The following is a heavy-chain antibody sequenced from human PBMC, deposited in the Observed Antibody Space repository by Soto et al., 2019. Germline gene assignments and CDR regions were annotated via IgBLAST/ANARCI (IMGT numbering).Heavy chain of an antibody. D-gene: IGHD3-3*01. Sequence: PGGSLRLSCAASGFIFSDYAMTWVRQAPGKGLEWVSVISGSGVSIYYTDSVRGRFTISRDNSKNTLYLQMHSLRPEDTAVYFCVKRPDSSDRSGYQPWGQGIQVTVSS. V-gene: IGHV3-23*01. CDR1: GFIFSDYA. CDR3: VKRPDSSDRSGYQP. J-gene: IGHJ5*02. CDR2: ISGSGVSI.